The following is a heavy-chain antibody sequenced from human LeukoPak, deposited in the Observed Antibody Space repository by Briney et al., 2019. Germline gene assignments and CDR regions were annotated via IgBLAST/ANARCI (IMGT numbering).Heavy chain of an antibody. V-gene: IGHV4-39*01. Sequence: SETLSLTCTVSGGSISSSSYYWGWIRQPPGKGLEWIGSIYYSGSTYYNPSLKSRVTISVDTSKNQFSLKLSSVTAADTAVYYCASCRGSSYYYDSSGYDYWGQGTLVTVSS. D-gene: IGHD3-22*01. CDR3: ASCRGSSYYYDSSGYDY. J-gene: IGHJ4*02. CDR2: IYYSGST. CDR1: GGSISSSSYY.